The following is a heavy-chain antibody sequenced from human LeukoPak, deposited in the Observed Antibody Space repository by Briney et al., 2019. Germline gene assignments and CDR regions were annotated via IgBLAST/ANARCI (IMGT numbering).Heavy chain of an antibody. CDR3: ARLFGSHDY. D-gene: IGHD1-26*01. V-gene: IGHV3-7*01. CDR2: IKQDGSEK. CDR1: GFSFTKYM. Sequence: GGSLRLSCAASGFSFTKYMMSWVRQAPGKGLEWVASIKQDGSEKYYVESMKGRFTISRDNAKNSLYLQMNSLRDEDTAIYYCARLFGSHDYWGQGTLVPVTS. J-gene: IGHJ4*02.